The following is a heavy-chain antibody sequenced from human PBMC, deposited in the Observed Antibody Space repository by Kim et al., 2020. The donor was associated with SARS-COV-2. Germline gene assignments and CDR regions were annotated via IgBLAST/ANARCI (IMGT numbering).Heavy chain of an antibody. CDR3: AKGTTITVCSATNY. D-gene: IGHD3-10*01. J-gene: IGHJ4*02. CDR2: ISGGGGST. V-gene: IGHV3-23*01. CDR1: GFTFSNYA. Sequence: GGSLRLSCAASGFTFSNYAMSWVRQAPGKGLEWVSTISGGGGSTFYAGSVKGRFTISRENSKNVLSLQMDGLRADDTAVYYCAKGTTITVCSATNYWGQGTLVTVS.